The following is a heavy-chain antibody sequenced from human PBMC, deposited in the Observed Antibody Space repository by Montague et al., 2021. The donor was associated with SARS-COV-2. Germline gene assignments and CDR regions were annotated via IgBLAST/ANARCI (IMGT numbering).Heavy chain of an antibody. Sequence: SETLSLTCNVSSGSIISSGYYWGWIRQPPGKELEWIGNIYYSGTTYYNPSLQSRCTISVDTSKNHLSLRLSSVTAADTAVYFCARGMIRGVTTPFDYWGQGSQVTVSS. J-gene: IGHJ4*02. D-gene: IGHD3-10*01. CDR3: ARGMIRGVTTPFDY. CDR1: SGSIISSGYY. CDR2: IYYSGTT. V-gene: IGHV4-39*02.